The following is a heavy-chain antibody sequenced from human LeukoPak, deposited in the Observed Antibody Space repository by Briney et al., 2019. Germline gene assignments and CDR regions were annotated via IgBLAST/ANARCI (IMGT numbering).Heavy chain of an antibody. CDR1: GGSISSSSYY. CDR3: ARAREGVLRFLEWTRGAFDI. V-gene: IGHV4-39*07. J-gene: IGHJ3*02. D-gene: IGHD3-3*01. CDR2: IYYSGST. Sequence: SETLSLTCTVSGGSISSSSYYWGWIRQPPGKGLEWIGSIYYSGSTNYNPSLKSRVTISVDKSKNQFSLKLSPVTAADTAVYYCARAREGVLRFLEWTRGAFDIWGQGTMVTVSS.